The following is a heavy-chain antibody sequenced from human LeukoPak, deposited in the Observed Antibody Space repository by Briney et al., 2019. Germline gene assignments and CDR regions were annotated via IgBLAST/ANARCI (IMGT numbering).Heavy chain of an antibody. Sequence: GGSLRLSCAASGFTFSNYAMSWVRQAPGKGLEWVSAISGSGGNTYYADSVKGRFTISRDNSKNTLYLQMNSLRAEDTAVYYCAKGPQVGVYYFDYWGQGTLVTVSS. CDR2: ISGSGGNT. CDR1: GFTFSNYA. J-gene: IGHJ4*02. V-gene: IGHV3-23*01. CDR3: AKGPQVGVYYFDY. D-gene: IGHD1-26*01.